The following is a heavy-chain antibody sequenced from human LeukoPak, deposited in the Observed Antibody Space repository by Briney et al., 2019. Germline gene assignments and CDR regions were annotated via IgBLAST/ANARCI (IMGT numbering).Heavy chain of an antibody. CDR2: INHGGST. CDR3: AITHYDILTGYHKYMGV. V-gene: IGHV4-34*01. Sequence: PSETLSLTCAVYGGSFSGYYCSWIRQTPGKGLEWIGEINHGGSTSYNPYLKSRLTISVGSANNHLSLMVTSVPAADTAVYYCAITHYDILTGYHKYMGVWGKGTTVTISS. D-gene: IGHD3-9*01. J-gene: IGHJ6*03. CDR1: GGSFSGYY.